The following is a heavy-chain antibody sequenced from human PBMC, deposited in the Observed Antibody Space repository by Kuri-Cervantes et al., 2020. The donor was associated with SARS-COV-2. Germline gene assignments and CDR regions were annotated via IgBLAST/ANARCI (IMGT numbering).Heavy chain of an antibody. CDR2: INHSGST. D-gene: IGHD6-19*01. J-gene: IGHJ6*02. CDR1: GGSFSGYY. V-gene: IGHV4-34*01. Sequence: GSLRLSCAAYGGSFSGYYWSWIRQPPGKGLEWIGEINHSGSTNYNPSLKSRVTISVDTSKNQFSRKLSSVTAADTPVYYCARGGRIAVAGILLPLYYYGMDVWGQGTTVTVSS. CDR3: ARGGRIAVAGILLPLYYYGMDV.